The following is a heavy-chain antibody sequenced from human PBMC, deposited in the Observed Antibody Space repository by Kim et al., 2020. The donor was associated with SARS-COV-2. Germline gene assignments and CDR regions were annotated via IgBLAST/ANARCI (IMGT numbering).Heavy chain of an antibody. Sequence: SETLSLTCAVSGGSISSSNWWSWVRQPPGKGLEWIGEIYHSGSTNYNPSLKSRVTISVDKSKNQFSLKLSSVTAADTAVYYCATQSHPWQQLVRGSWFDPWGQGTLVTVSS. CDR2: IYHSGST. V-gene: IGHV4-4*02. D-gene: IGHD6-13*01. J-gene: IGHJ5*02. CDR3: ATQSHPWQQLVRGSWFDP. CDR1: GGSISSSNW.